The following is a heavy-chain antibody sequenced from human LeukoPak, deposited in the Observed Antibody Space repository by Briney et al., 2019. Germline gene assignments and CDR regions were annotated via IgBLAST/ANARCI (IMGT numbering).Heavy chain of an antibody. D-gene: IGHD3-22*01. CDR3: ARVDYYDYSGSFSLDF. CDR1: GSSIISGYY. Sequence: SETLSLTCAVSGSSIISGYYWAWIRQPPGEALEWVGSIYRSGSTYYNPSLESRVTLSLDMSKNQFSLSLRSVTAADTAVYYCARVDYYDYSGSFSLDFWGQGTLVTVSS. V-gene: IGHV4-38-2*01. CDR2: IYRSGST. J-gene: IGHJ4*02.